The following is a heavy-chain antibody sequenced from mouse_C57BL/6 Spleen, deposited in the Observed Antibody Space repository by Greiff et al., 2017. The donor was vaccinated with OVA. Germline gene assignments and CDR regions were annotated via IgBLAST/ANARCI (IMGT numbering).Heavy chain of an antibody. CDR1: GYTFTSYW. CDR3: ARRILRDYYFDD. CDR2: IDPSDSYT. V-gene: IGHV1-50*01. J-gene: IGHJ2*01. Sequence: VQLQQSGAELVKPGASVKLSCKASGYTFTSYWMQWVKQRPGQGLEWIGEIDPSDSYTNYNQKFKGKATLTVDTSSSTAYMQLSSLTSEDSAVYYCARRILRDYYFDDWGQGTTRTVSS.